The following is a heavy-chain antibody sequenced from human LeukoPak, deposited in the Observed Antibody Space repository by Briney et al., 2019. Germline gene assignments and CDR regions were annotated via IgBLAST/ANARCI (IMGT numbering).Heavy chain of an antibody. Sequence: TSETLSLTCAVYGGSFSGYYWSWIRQPPGKGLEWIGEINHSGSTNYNPSLKSRVTISVDTSKNQFSLKLSSVTAADTAVYYCARDPSSGSPYGFDPWGQGTLVTV. CDR3: ARDPSSGSPYGFDP. D-gene: IGHD6-19*01. J-gene: IGHJ5*02. CDR2: INHSGST. V-gene: IGHV4-34*01. CDR1: GGSFSGYY.